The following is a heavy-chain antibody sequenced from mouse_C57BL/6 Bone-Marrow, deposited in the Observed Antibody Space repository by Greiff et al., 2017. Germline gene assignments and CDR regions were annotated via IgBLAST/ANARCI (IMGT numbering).Heavy chain of an antibody. CDR3: ARRGGNYYAMDY. Sequence: VKLQESDAELVKPGASVKISCKVSGYTFTDHTIHWMKQRPEQGLEWIGYIYPRDGSTKYNEKFKGQATLTADKSSSTAYMQLNILTSEDSAVYFCARRGGNYYAMDYWGQGTSVTVSS. J-gene: IGHJ4*01. D-gene: IGHD2-1*01. V-gene: IGHV1-78*01. CDR2: IYPRDGST. CDR1: GYTFTDHT.